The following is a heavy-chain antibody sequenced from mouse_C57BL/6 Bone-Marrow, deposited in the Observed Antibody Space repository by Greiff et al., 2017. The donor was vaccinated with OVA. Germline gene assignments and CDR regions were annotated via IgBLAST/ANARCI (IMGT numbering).Heavy chain of an antibody. V-gene: IGHV1-15*01. CDR3: TRYWDYDGGYAMDY. Sequence: QVTLKVSGAELVRPGASVTLSCKASGYTFTDYEMHWVKQTPVHGLEWIGAIDPETGGTAYNQKFKGKAILTADKSSSTAYMELRSLTSEDSAVYYCTRYWDYDGGYAMDYWGQGTSVTVSS. D-gene: IGHD2-4*01. J-gene: IGHJ4*01. CDR1: GYTFTDYE. CDR2: IDPETGGT.